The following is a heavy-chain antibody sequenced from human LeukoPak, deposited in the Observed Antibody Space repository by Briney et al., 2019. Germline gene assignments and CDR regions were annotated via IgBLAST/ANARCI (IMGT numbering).Heavy chain of an antibody. J-gene: IGHJ4*02. Sequence: PGGSLRLSCAASGFTFSSYGMHWVRQAPGKGREWVAVIWYDGSNKYYADSVKGRFTISRDNSKNTLYLQMNSLRAEDTAVYYCASPVGDSSGWPLDYWGQGTLVTVSS. V-gene: IGHV3-33*01. CDR2: IWYDGSNK. D-gene: IGHD6-19*01. CDR3: ASPVGDSSGWPLDY. CDR1: GFTFSSYG.